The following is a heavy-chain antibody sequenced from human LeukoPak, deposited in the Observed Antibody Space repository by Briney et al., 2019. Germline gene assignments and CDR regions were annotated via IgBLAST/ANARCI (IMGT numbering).Heavy chain of an antibody. Sequence: SETLSLTCAVSGGSISSSNWWSWVRQPPGKGLEWIGEIYHSGSTNYNPSLKSRVTISVDTSKNQFSLKLSSVTAADTAVYYCARVTFYDYVWGSYRYPYFDYWGQGTLVTVSS. CDR1: GGSISSSNW. V-gene: IGHV4-4*02. CDR3: ARVTFYDYVWGSYRYPYFDY. D-gene: IGHD3-16*02. J-gene: IGHJ4*02. CDR2: IYHSGST.